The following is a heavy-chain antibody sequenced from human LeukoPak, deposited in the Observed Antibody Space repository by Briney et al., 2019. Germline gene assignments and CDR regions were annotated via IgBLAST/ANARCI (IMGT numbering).Heavy chain of an antibody. CDR1: GYTFTGYC. Sequence: GASVKVSCKASGYTFTGYCMHWVRQAPGQGLEWMGWINPNSGGTNYAQKFQGRVTMTRDTPISTAYMELSRLRSDDTAVYYCARAPSVKYFDWFVVRYWGQGTLVTVSS. D-gene: IGHD3-9*01. CDR2: INPNSGGT. V-gene: IGHV1-2*02. J-gene: IGHJ4*02. CDR3: ARAPSVKYFDWFVVRY.